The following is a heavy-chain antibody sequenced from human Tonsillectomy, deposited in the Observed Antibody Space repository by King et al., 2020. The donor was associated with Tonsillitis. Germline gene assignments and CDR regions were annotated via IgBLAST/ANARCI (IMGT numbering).Heavy chain of an antibody. CDR3: ARAINPYYYYFMDV. V-gene: IGHV3-30-3*01. CDR2: ISYDGVNK. J-gene: IGHJ6*03. CDR1: GFTFSDYA. Sequence: VQLVESGGGVVQPGRSLRLSCAASGFTFSDYAMHWVRQAPGKGLEWVAVISYDGVNKYYADSVKGRFTISRDNSKNTLFLQMNSLRADDTAMYYCARAINPYYYYFMDVWGKGTTVTVS.